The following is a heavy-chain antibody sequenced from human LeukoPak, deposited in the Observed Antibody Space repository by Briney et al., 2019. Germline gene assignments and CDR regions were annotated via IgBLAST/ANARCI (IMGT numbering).Heavy chain of an antibody. Sequence: PSETLSLTCTVSGGSISSYYWSWIRQPPGKGLEWIRYIYYSGSTNYNPSPKSRVTTSVDTTKKQFSLKLSTGTVTGTPVYYCRRLYSSSWLHGMDVWGQGTTVTVSS. V-gene: IGHV4-59*01. CDR2: IYYSGST. CDR3: RRLYSSSWLHGMDV. J-gene: IGHJ6*02. D-gene: IGHD6-13*01. CDR1: GGSISSYY.